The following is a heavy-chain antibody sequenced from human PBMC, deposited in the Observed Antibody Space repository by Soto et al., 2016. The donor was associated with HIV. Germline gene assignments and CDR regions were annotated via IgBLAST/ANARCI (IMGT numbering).Heavy chain of an antibody. CDR3: ARAYCSDHSCHFVDY. J-gene: IGHJ4*02. V-gene: IGHV1-2*02. CDR1: GYTFTAYY. D-gene: IGHD2-15*01. Sequence: QVQLVQSGAEVKKPGASVKVSCKSSGYTFTAYYMHWVRQAPGQGLEWMGWIDPHSGDTHFAQKFQARVTLTRDTSIRTAYMELSRMTSDDTAIYYCARAYCSDHSCHFVDYWGQGTLITVSS. CDR2: IDPHSGDT.